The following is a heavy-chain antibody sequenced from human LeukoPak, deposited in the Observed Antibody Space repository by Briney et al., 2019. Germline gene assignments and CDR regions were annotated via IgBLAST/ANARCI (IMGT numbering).Heavy chain of an antibody. CDR2: IYYSGST. Sequence: SETLSLTCTVSGGSISSGGYYWSWIRQHPGKGLEWIGYIYYSGSTYYNPSLKSRVTISVDTSKNQFSLKLSSVTAADTAVYYCARGQATLWFGESWADAFDIWGQGTMVTVSS. J-gene: IGHJ3*02. CDR3: ARGQATLWFGESWADAFDI. CDR1: GGSISSGGYY. V-gene: IGHV4-31*03. D-gene: IGHD3-10*01.